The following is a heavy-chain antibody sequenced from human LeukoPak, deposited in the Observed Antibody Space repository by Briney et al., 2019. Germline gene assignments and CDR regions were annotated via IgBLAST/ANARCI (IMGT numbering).Heavy chain of an antibody. CDR1: GGSISSYY. D-gene: IGHD6-6*01. Sequence: PSETLSLTCTVSGGSISSYYWSWIRQPPGKGLEWIGYIYYSGSTNYNPSLKSRVTISVDTSRNQFSLKLSSVTAADTAVYYCARPMYSSSSRAFDIWGQGTMVTVSS. CDR3: ARPMYSSSSRAFDI. V-gene: IGHV4-59*12. CDR2: IYYSGST. J-gene: IGHJ3*02.